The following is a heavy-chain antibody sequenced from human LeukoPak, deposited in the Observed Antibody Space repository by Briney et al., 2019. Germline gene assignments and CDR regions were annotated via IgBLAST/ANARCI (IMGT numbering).Heavy chain of an antibody. J-gene: IGHJ6*03. D-gene: IGHD1-26*01. CDR2: VSGSGAHT. CDR3: AKDGGTYPYFLDV. CDR1: GFTFSSYA. V-gene: IGHV3-23*01. Sequence: GGSLRLSCAASGFTFSSYAVTWVRQAPGKGLQWVSAVSGSGAHTYYADSVKGRFTISGDNSRNTLYLQMNSLRAEDTARYICAKDGGTYPYFLDVWGKGTTVIVSS.